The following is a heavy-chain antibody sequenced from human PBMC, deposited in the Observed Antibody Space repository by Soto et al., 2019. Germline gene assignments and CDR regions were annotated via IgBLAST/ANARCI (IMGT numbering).Heavy chain of an antibody. CDR2: IIPIFGTV. CDR1: GGTFSNYA. J-gene: IGHJ1*01. Sequence: QVQLVQSGAEVKKPGSSVKVSCKASGGTFSNYALDWVRQAPGQGLEWMGGIIPIFGTVRHAQNFQGRVTLTADDSTAPAYMELTSLSSVDTAMSYCATGGSLDYYDPSVCRWGQVTLVTVSS. V-gene: IGHV1-69*12. D-gene: IGHD3-22*01. CDR3: ATGGSLDYYDPSVCR.